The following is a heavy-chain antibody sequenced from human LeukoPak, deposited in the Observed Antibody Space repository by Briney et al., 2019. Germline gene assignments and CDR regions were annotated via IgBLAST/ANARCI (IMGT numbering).Heavy chain of an antibody. V-gene: IGHV1-69*13. D-gene: IGHD1-26*01. CDR3: AVGKGATNAYSGAFDI. CDR2: IIPIFGTA. J-gene: IGHJ3*02. CDR1: GGTFSSYA. Sequence: SVKVSCKASGGTFSSYAISWVRQAPGQGLEWMGGIIPIFGTANYAQKFQGRVTITADESTSTAYMELSSLRSEDMAVYYCAVGKGATNAYSGAFDIWGQGTMVTVSS.